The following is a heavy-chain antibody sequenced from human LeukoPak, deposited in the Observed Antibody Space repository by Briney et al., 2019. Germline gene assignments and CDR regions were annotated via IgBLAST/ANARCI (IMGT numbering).Heavy chain of an antibody. CDR1: GGTFSSYA. D-gene: IGHD2-2*01. Sequence: SVKVSCKASGGTFSSYAISWVRQAPGQGLEWMGGIIPIFGTANYAQKFQGRVTITADESTSTAYMELSSLRSEDTAVYYCARVSPSGYCSSTSCYGWFDPWGQGTLVTVSS. CDR3: ARVSPSGYCSSTSCYGWFDP. V-gene: IGHV1-69*13. J-gene: IGHJ5*02. CDR2: IIPIFGTA.